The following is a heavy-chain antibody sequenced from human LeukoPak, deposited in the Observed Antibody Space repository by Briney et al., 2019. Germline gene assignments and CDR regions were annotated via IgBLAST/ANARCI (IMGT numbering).Heavy chain of an antibody. V-gene: IGHV3-33*01. D-gene: IGHD3-10*01. CDR3: ARKLMVRGVITPYYYYMDV. Sequence: GRSLRLSCAASGFTFSSYGMHWVRQAPGKGLEWAAVIWYDGSNKYYADSVKGRFTISRDNSKNTLYLQMNSLRAEDTAVYYCARKLMVRGVITPYYYYMDVWGKGTTVTVSS. CDR1: GFTFSSYG. CDR2: IWYDGSNK. J-gene: IGHJ6*03.